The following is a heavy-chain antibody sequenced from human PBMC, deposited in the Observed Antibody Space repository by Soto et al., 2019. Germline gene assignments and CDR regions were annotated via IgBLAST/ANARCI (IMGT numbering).Heavy chain of an antibody. J-gene: IGHJ6*02. Sequence: ESLKISWKGSGYSFTSYWIGWLRQMPGKGLEWMGIIYPGDSDTKYSPSLQGQVTISADTSISTAYLQWTSLKASDTAMYYCARSRRGAYSSGWYSPSGYYNYGIDVWGQGTKVTVSS. CDR1: GYSFTSYW. CDR2: IYPGDSDT. D-gene: IGHD6-19*01. CDR3: ARSRRGAYSSGWYSPSGYYNYGIDV. V-gene: IGHV5-51*01.